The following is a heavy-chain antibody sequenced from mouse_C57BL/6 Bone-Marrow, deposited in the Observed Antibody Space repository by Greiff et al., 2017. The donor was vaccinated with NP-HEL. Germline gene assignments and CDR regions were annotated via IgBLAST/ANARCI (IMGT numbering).Heavy chain of an antibody. CDR3: ARHDPRRGYFEV. Sequence: QVQLQQSGAELVKPGASVKLSCKASGYTFTSYWMHWVKQRPGRGLEWIGRIYPSSGGTKYNEKFKGKATLTVDKPSSTAYMQLSSLTSEDSAVYYCARHDPRRGYFEVWGTATTVTVSS. CDR2: IYPSSGGT. CDR1: GYTFTSYW. J-gene: IGHJ1*03. V-gene: IGHV1-72*01. D-gene: IGHD2-3*01.